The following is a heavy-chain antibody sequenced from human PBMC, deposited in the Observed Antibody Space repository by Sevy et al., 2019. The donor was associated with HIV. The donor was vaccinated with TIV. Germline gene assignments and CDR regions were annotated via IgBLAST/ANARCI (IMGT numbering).Heavy chain of an antibody. D-gene: IGHD2-15*01. CDR3: AKGYCGGGSCPRDYYYYGMDV. Sequence: GGSLRLSCAASGFTFTSYAMNWVRQAPGKGLDWVSSISGSGRSTYYADSVEGRFTISRDNSKNTLSLQMNSLRADDTAVYYCAKGYCGGGSCPRDYYYYGMDVWGQGTTVTVSS. J-gene: IGHJ6*02. V-gene: IGHV3-23*01. CDR2: ISGSGRST. CDR1: GFTFTSYA.